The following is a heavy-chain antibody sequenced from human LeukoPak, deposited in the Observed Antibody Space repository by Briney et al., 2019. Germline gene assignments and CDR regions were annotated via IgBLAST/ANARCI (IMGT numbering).Heavy chain of an antibody. CDR1: GFTFSSYA. Sequence: PGRSLRLSCAASGFTFSSYAMHWVRQAPGKGLEWVSIIYRGESTYYADSVKGRFTISRDNSKNTLYLQMNSLRAEDTAVYYCARDYSSSSGKHAFDIWGQGTMVTVPS. D-gene: IGHD6-13*01. CDR2: IYRGEST. V-gene: IGHV3-66*01. J-gene: IGHJ3*02. CDR3: ARDYSSSSGKHAFDI.